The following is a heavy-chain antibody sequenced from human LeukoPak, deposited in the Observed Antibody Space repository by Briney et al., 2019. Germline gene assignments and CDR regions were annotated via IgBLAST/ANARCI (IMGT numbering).Heavy chain of an antibody. CDR3: ARLYGYTYGHGGMDV. CDR2: IYESGST. CDR1: GGSISSFY. J-gene: IGHJ6*02. Sequence: SETLSLTCTVSGGSISSFYWSWTRQPPGKGLEWIGYIYESGSTNYNPSLTSRVTISLDTSKNHFSLKLTSVTAADTAVYYCARLYGYTYGHGGMDVWGQGTTVTVSS. V-gene: IGHV4-59*08. D-gene: IGHD5-18*01.